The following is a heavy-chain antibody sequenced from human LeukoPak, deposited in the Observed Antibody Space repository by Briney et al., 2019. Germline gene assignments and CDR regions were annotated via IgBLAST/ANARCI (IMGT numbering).Heavy chain of an antibody. CDR2: ISSSSSTI. CDR1: GFIFSTYS. V-gene: IGHV3-48*04. CDR3: ASGGFIDY. J-gene: IGHJ4*02. Sequence: GGSLRLSCAASGFIFSTYSMNWVRQAPGKGLEWVSYISSSSSTIYYADFVKGRFTISRDNAKNSLYLQMNSLRAEDTAVYYCASGGFIDYWGQGTLVTVSS.